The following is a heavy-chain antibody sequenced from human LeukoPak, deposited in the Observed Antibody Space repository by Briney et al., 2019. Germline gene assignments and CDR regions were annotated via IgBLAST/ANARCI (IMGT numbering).Heavy chain of an antibody. CDR1: GGSFSGYH. J-gene: IGHJ4*02. Sequence: PSETLSLTCAVYGGSFSGYHWSWIRQPPGKGLEWIGEINHSGSTNYNPSLKSRVTISVDTSKNQFSLKLSSVTAADTAVYYCARGGRGPNYFWGQGTLVTVSS. D-gene: IGHD3-10*01. CDR3: ARGGRGPNYF. CDR2: INHSGST. V-gene: IGHV4-34*01.